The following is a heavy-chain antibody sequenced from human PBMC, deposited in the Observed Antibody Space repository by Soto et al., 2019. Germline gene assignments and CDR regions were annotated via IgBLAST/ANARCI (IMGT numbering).Heavy chain of an antibody. CDR3: AREVDTAMGNEASDI. CDR1: GFNFSIYS. CDR2: IGSTSAYI. D-gene: IGHD5-18*01. J-gene: IGHJ3*02. Sequence: GSLRLSYTAHGFNFSIYSVGWVRQAPGRGLEWVSSIGSTSAYIYYGDSVRGRFTISRDNARNSLYLHMNSLRVEDTAIYYCAREVDTAMGNEASDIWGQGTLVTVSS. V-gene: IGHV3-21*01.